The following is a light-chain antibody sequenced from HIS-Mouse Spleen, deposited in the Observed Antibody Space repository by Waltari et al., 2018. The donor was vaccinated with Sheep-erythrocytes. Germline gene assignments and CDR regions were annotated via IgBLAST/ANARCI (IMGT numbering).Light chain of an antibody. J-gene: IGLJ3*02. V-gene: IGLV2-14*01. CDR3: SSYTSSSTWV. Sequence: QSALTQPASVSGSPGQSITISCTGTSSDVCGYNYVSWYQKHPGKAPKLMIYEVSNRPSGVSNRFSGSKSGNTASLTISGLQAEDEADYYCSSYTSSSTWVFGGGTKLTVL. CDR1: SSDVCGYNY. CDR2: EVS.